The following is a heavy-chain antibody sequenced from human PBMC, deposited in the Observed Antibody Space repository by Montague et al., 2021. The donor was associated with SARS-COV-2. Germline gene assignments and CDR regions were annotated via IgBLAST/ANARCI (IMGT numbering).Heavy chain of an antibody. CDR2: IYTSGST. J-gene: IGHJ6*02. CDR1: GGSISSGSYY. V-gene: IGHV4-61*02. D-gene: IGHD2-15*01. CDR3: AGGPAATYYYGMDV. Sequence: TRSPTCTVSGGSISSGSYYWSWIRQPAGKGLEWIGRIYTSGSTNYNPSLKSRVTISVDTSKNQFSLKLSSVTAADTAVYYCAGGPAATYYYGMDVWGQGTTVTVSS.